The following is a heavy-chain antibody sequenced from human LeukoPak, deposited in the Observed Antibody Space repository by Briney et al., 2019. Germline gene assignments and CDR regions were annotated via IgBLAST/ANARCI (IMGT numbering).Heavy chain of an antibody. CDR1: GFSLTGSP. V-gene: IGHV3-73*01. D-gene: IGHD2-2*02. J-gene: IGHJ4*02. CDR2: VRSKSNTYEA. Sequence: GGSLRLSCAASGFSLTGSPIHWVRQASGKGMEWVGRVRSKSNTYEASYAASVRGRFTISRDDSENLTYLQMNNLKTEDTAIYYCTREGCGATSCYTNDYWGQGTLVTVSS. CDR3: TREGCGATSCYTNDY.